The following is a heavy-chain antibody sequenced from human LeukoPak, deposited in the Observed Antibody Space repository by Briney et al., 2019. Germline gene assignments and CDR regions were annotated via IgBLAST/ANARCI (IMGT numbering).Heavy chain of an antibody. J-gene: IGHJ4*02. D-gene: IGHD3-3*01. CDR3: ARGIKFYDYWTYFDF. CDR1: GYTFTSYG. V-gene: IGHV1-18*01. Sequence: ASVKVSCKASGYTFTSYGISWVRQAPGQGLEWMGWISAYNGITNYAQKLQGRVTMTTDTSTSTAYMELRSLRSDDTAVYFCARGIKFYDYWTYFDFWGQGTPVTVSS. CDR2: ISAYNGIT.